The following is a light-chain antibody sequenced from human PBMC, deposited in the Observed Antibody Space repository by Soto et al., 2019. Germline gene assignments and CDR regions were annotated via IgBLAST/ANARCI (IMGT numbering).Light chain of an antibody. J-gene: IGKJ1*01. CDR3: QKYNSAPWT. V-gene: IGKV1-27*01. CDR1: QGISNF. CDR2: AAS. Sequence: DIQTTQSPSSLSASVGDRVTITCRASQGISNFLAWYQQKPGKVPKLLIYAASTLQSGVPSRFSGSGSGTDFTLTITSLQPEDVATYYCQKYNSAPWTFGQGTKVEIK.